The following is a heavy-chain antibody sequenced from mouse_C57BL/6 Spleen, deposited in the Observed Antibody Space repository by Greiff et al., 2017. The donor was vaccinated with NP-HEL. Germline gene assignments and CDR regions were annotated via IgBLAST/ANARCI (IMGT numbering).Heavy chain of an antibody. CDR2: FYPGSGSI. D-gene: IGHD1-1*01. Sequence: QVHVKQSGAELVKPGASVKLSCKASGYTFTEYTIHWVKQRSGQGLEWIGWFYPGSGSIKYNEKFKDKATLTADKSSSTVYMELSRLTSEDSAVYFCARHGYYGSSYDYFDYWGQGTTLTVSS. CDR3: ARHGYYGSSYDYFDY. V-gene: IGHV1-62-2*01. J-gene: IGHJ2*01. CDR1: GYTFTEYT.